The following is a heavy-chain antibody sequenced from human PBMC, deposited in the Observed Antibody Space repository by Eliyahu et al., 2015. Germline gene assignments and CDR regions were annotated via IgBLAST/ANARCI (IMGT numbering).Heavy chain of an antibody. J-gene: IGHJ4*02. D-gene: IGHD3-16*01. Sequence: EVQLVESGGRLVQPGGSLTLSCAASGFAFSTQWMHWVRQTPGKGLLWXSRISPDGGTPNYADSVRGRFTISRDNAKNTLYLQLNSLRAEDTAVYYCATVDNWADHWGQGTLVTVSS. CDR1: GFAFSTQW. V-gene: IGHV3-74*01. CDR2: ISPDGGTP. CDR3: ATVDNWADH.